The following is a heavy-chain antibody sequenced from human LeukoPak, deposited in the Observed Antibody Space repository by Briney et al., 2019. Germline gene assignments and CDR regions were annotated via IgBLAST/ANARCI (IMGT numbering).Heavy chain of an antibody. CDR2: ISSGGGTS. V-gene: IGHV3-23*01. CDR3: VTKGRLSREEGFDY. CDR1: GFTFSSYA. J-gene: IGHJ4*02. Sequence: PGGSLRLSCAASGFTFSSYAMSWVRQAPGKGLEWVSAISSGGGTSYYADSVKGRFTISRDNSKNTLYLQMHSLGAEDTAVHYCVTKGRLSREEGFDYWGQGTLVTVSS. D-gene: IGHD2-2*01.